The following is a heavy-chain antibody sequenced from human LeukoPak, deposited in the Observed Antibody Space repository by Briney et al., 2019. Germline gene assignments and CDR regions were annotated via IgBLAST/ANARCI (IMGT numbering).Heavy chain of an antibody. D-gene: IGHD4-17*01. CDR1: GGSFSGYY. CDR3: ARGHDYGDYV. J-gene: IGHJ4*02. CDR2: INHSGST. Sequence: SETLSLTCAVYGGSFSGYYWSWIRQPPGKGLEWIGEINHSGSTNYNPSLKSRVTISVDTSKNQFSLKLSSVTAADTAVYYCARGHDYGDYVWGQGTLVTVSS. V-gene: IGHV4-34*01.